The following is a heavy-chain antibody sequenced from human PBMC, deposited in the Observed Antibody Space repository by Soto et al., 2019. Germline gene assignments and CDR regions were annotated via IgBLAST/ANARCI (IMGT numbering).Heavy chain of an antibody. Sequence: ASVKVSCKASGYTFTSYDINWVRQATGQGLEWMGWMNPNSGNTGYAQKFQGRVTMTRNTSISTAYMEPSSLRSEDTAVYYCARGYCSSTSCYRAPHYWGQGTLVTVSS. J-gene: IGHJ4*02. D-gene: IGHD2-2*02. CDR3: ARGYCSSTSCYRAPHY. V-gene: IGHV1-8*01. CDR2: MNPNSGNT. CDR1: GYTFTSYD.